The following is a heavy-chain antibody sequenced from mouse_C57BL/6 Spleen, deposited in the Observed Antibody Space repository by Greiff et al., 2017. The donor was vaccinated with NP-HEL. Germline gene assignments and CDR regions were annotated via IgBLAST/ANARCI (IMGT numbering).Heavy chain of an antibody. Sequence: EVQLQQSGPELVKPGASVKISCKASGYTFTDYYMNWVKQSHGKSLEWIGDINPNNGGTSYNQKFKGKATLTVDKSSSTAYMELRSLTSEDSAVYYCARMLYDGYYEYYFDYWGQGTTLTVSS. CDR2: INPNNGGT. D-gene: IGHD2-3*01. V-gene: IGHV1-26*01. CDR3: ARMLYDGYYEYYFDY. J-gene: IGHJ2*01. CDR1: GYTFTDYY.